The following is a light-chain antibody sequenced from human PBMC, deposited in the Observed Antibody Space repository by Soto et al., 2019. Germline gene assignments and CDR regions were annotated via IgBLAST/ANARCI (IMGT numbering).Light chain of an antibody. Sequence: DIEMTQSPSSLSASAGDRVTITCRASQNIKSYLNWYQQKIGKAPKLLIYAASSLQSGVPSRFRGSRSGTDFTLTISSLQPEDFATYYCQQSHSDPTFGQGTKVQIK. CDR1: QNIKSY. V-gene: IGKV1-39*01. J-gene: IGKJ1*01. CDR3: QQSHSDPT. CDR2: AAS.